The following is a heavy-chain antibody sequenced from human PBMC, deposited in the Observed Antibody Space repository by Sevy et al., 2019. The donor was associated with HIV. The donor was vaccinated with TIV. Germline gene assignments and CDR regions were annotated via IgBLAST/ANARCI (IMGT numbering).Heavy chain of an antibody. V-gene: IGHV3-33*01. Sequence: GGSLRLSCAASGFTFSSYGMHWVRQAPGKGLEWVACIWYDGSNKYYADSVKGRFTISRDNSKNTLYLQMNSLRAKDTAVYYCARGGYCSSTSCYSVDYWGPGPLVTVSS. J-gene: IGHJ4*02. CDR2: IWYDGSNK. D-gene: IGHD2-2*01. CDR3: ARGGYCSSTSCYSVDY. CDR1: GFTFSSYG.